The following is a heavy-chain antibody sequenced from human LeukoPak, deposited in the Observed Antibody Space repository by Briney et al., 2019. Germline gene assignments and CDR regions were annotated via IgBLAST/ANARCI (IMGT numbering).Heavy chain of an antibody. CDR1: GFTFSSYG. CDR2: IRYDGSNK. J-gene: IGHJ6*03. D-gene: IGHD3-9*01. CDR3: AKAATGYLAYYYMDV. V-gene: IGHV3-30*02. Sequence: GGSLRLSCAASGFTFSSYGMHWVRQAPGKGLEWVAFIRYDGSNKYYADSVKGRFTISRDNSKNTLYLQMNSLRAEDTAVYYCAKAATGYLAYYYMDVWGKGTTVTISS.